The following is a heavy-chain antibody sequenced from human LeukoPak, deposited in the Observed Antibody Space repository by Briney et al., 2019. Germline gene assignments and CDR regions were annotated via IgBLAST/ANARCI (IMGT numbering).Heavy chain of an antibody. V-gene: IGHV3-21*01. CDR1: GFTFSSYS. Sequence: PGGSLRLSCAASGFTFSSYSMNWVRQAPGKGLEWVSSISSSSSYIYYADSVKGRFTISRDNAKNSLYLQMNSLRAEDTAVYYCARDRISGSYSGTNDAFDIWGQGTMVTVSS. D-gene: IGHD1-26*01. J-gene: IGHJ3*02. CDR2: ISSSSSYI. CDR3: ARDRISGSYSGTNDAFDI.